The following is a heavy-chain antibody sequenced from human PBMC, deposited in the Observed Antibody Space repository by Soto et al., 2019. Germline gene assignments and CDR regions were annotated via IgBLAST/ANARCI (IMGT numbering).Heavy chain of an antibody. CDR1: GFSFSSVW. CDR2: IKTKTEGGPT. V-gene: IGHV3-15*07. J-gene: IGHJ3*02. Sequence: EVHLVESGGGLVKPGGSLRLSCVASGFSFSSVWMNWVRQAPGKGLEWVGRIKTKTEGGPTDYAAPVKGRFTVSRDDSKNTVYLQMNSLKTEDTALYYCTRNDAFDIWGQGTTVIVSS. CDR3: TRNDAFDI.